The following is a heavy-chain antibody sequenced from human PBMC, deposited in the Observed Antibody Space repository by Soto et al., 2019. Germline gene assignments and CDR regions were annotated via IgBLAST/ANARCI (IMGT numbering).Heavy chain of an antibody. CDR1: GFTFSDFG. J-gene: IGHJ4*02. CDR3: ARDLTDYNYEYKFGF. V-gene: IGHV3-30*03. CDR2: ISFEGSNK. D-gene: IGHD4-4*01. Sequence: QVQLVESGGGEVQPGRSLRLSCAASGFTFSDFGMHWVRQSPGNGLEWVAVISFEGSNKYFAESVKGRFTISRDDSKNTVYLQMNSLRPEDTAVYFCARDLTDYNYEYKFGFWGQGTLVTVSS.